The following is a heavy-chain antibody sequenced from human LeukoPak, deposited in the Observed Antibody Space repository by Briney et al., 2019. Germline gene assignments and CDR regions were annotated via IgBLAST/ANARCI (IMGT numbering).Heavy chain of an antibody. J-gene: IGHJ4*02. CDR3: ARAQYCSSTTCYITPFHFDY. D-gene: IGHD2-2*02. V-gene: IGHV4-34*01. CDR1: GGSFSDYY. Sequence: LETLSLTCAVYGGSFSDYYWSWIRQPPGKGLEWIGEINHSGSTNYNPSLKTRVTISADTSKNQFSLKLSSVTAADRAVYYCARAQYCSSTTCYITPFHFDYLGQGTLVTVSS. CDR2: INHSGST.